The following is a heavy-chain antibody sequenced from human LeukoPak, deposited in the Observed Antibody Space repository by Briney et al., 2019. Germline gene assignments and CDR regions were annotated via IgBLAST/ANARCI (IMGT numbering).Heavy chain of an antibody. D-gene: IGHD1-1*01. CDR1: GFTFSTHW. J-gene: IGHJ4*02. V-gene: IGHV3-74*01. Sequence: GGSLRLSCAASGFTFSTHWMYWVRQAPGKGLVWVSRINSDGTNTNYAGSVEGRFTISRDNTKNTLYLQMNSLRAEDTAVYYCVRDLSGGGNWFAGSFKYWGLGTLVTVSS. CDR2: INSDGTNT. CDR3: VRDLSGGGNWFAGSFKY.